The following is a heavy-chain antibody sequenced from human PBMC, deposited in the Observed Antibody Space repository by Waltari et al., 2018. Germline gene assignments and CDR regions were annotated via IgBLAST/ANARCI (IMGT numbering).Heavy chain of an antibody. J-gene: IGHJ6*02. CDR3: AKDRAYYDILAGGRKYYYGMDV. CDR2: RNPNKVGP. V-gene: IGHV1-2*02. D-gene: IGHD3-9*01. Sequence: QVQLVQSGAEVKGPGASVKVSCKASGYTVIDSYIHWVRQAPGQGLEWMGWRNPNKVGPKSPGKFQGRCTMTKYTPIPTAYMELRSVRSDDTAVYYCAKDRAYYDILAGGRKYYYGMDVWGQGTTVTVSS. CDR1: GYTVIDSY.